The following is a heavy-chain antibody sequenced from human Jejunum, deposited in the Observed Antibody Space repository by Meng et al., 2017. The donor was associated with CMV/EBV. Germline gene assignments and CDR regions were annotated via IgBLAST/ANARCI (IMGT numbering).Heavy chain of an antibody. J-gene: IGHJ4*02. CDR2: IYCSGDT. CDR1: DGSIDTYF. V-gene: IGHV4-59*01. CDR3: ARGQSYHDSTGYYS. D-gene: IGHD3-22*01. Sequence: SDGSIDTYFWSWVRQPPGEGLAYVTHIYCSGDTHSPPSLQSRVTISVEASKNQFSLKLSTVTAADTAIYYCARGQSYHDSTGYYSWGQGRLVTVSS.